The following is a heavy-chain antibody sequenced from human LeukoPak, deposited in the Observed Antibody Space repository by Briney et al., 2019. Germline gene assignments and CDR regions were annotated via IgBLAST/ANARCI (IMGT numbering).Heavy chain of an antibody. CDR3: AKDVDYTGSYSGAGALEN. J-gene: IGHJ4*02. V-gene: IGHV3-43*01. D-gene: IGHD1-26*01. CDR2: ISWDGGST. CDR1: GSTFDDYT. Sequence: GGSLRLSCTASGSTFDDYTMHWVRQAPGKGLEWVSLISWDGGSTFYADSVKGRFTISRDDSKNSLYLQMNSLKTEDTALYYCAKDVDYTGSYSGAGALENWGQGTLVTVSS.